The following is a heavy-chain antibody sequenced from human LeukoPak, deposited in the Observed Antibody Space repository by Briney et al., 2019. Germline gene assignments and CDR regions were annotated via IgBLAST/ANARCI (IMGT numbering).Heavy chain of an antibody. D-gene: IGHD2-2*01. CDR2: INPNSGST. V-gene: IGHV1-2*02. CDR3: ARDPDRPAADYYYYYYMDV. CDR1: GYTFTGYY. Sequence: ASVKVSCKASGYTFTGYYMHWVRQAPGQGLEWMGWINPNSGSTNYAQKFQGRVTMTRDTSISTAYMELSRLRSDDTAVYYCARDPDRPAADYYYYYYMDVWGKGTTVTVSS. J-gene: IGHJ6*03.